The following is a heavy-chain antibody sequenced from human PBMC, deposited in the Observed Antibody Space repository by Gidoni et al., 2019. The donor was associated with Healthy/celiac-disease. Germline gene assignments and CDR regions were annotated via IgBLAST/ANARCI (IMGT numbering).Heavy chain of an antibody. CDR1: GFSFSSYV. Sequence: EVQLLESGGGLLQPGGSLRLSCAASGFSFSSYVMSWARQAPGKGLEWVSAISGSGGSTYYADSVKGRFTISKDNSKNTLYLKMNSLRAEDTAVYYCAKDSSIVVVPAAPHYYYYGMDVWGQGTTVTVSS. D-gene: IGHD2-2*01. CDR3: AKDSSIVVVPAAPHYYYYGMDV. CDR2: ISGSGGST. J-gene: IGHJ6*02. V-gene: IGHV3-23*01.